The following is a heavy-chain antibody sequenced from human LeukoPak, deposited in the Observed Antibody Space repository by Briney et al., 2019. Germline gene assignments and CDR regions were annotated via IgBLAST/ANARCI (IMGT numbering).Heavy chain of an antibody. V-gene: IGHV4-59*01. J-gene: IGHJ4*02. D-gene: IGHD5-18*01. Sequence: SETLSLTCAVYGGSFSGYYWSWIRQPPGKGLEWIGYIYYSGSTNYNPSLKSRVTISVDTSKNQFSLKLSSVTAADTAVYYCARGRYSYGVDYWGQGTLVTVSS. CDR1: GGSFSGYY. CDR3: ARGRYSYGVDY. CDR2: IYYSGST.